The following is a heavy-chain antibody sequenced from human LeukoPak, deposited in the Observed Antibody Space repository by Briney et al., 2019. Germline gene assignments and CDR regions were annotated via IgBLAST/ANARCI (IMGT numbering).Heavy chain of an antibody. Sequence: ASVKVSCKASVGTFSSYAISWERQAPGQGLEWMGGIIPIFGTANYAQKFQGRVTITADESTSTAYMELSSLRSEDTAVYYCARVADSGYDFGVDYWGQGTLVTVSS. CDR3: ARVADSGYDFGVDY. V-gene: IGHV1-69*01. CDR2: IIPIFGTA. CDR1: VGTFSSYA. D-gene: IGHD5-12*01. J-gene: IGHJ4*02.